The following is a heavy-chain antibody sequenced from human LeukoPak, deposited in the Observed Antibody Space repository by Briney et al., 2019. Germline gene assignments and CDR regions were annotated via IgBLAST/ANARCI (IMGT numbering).Heavy chain of an antibody. CDR3: AKDAQRGFDYSNSLQN. Sequence: GGSLRLSCAASGFTFSHYGMHWVRLTPGAGLDWVSVIWSDGSDKYYAKSVKGRFTISRDNSKNSLFLQMNSLRAEDTAVYYCAKDAQRGFDYSNSLQNWGQGILVTVSS. V-gene: IGHV3-33*06. D-gene: IGHD4-11*01. J-gene: IGHJ1*01. CDR1: GFTFSHYG. CDR2: IWSDGSDK.